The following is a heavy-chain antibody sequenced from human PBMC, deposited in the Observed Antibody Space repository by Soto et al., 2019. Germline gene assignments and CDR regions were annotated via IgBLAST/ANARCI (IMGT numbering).Heavy chain of an antibody. Sequence: SETLSLTCTVSGDSVSNGDYYWSWIRQPPGKGLEWIGYISYNGDTNYNPSLKSRLTILADTSKNHFSLNLTSVTAADTAVYYCARDVSSSQGMDVWGQGTTVTVSS. CDR2: ISYNGDT. CDR3: ARDVSSSQGMDV. D-gene: IGHD2-2*01. CDR1: GDSVSNGDYY. V-gene: IGHV4-61*03. J-gene: IGHJ6*02.